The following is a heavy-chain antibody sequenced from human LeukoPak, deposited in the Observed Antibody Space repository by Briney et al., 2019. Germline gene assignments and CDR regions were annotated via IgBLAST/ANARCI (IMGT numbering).Heavy chain of an antibody. Sequence: GVSLRLSCAASGFTFSSYAMSWVRQAPGKGLEWVSAISGSGGSTYYADSVKGRFTISRDNSKNTLYLQMNSLRAEDTAVYYCAKDVSSWVTYYFDYWGQGTLVTVSS. CDR1: GFTFSSYA. CDR3: AKDVSSWVTYYFDY. D-gene: IGHD6-13*01. CDR2: ISGSGGST. J-gene: IGHJ4*02. V-gene: IGHV3-23*01.